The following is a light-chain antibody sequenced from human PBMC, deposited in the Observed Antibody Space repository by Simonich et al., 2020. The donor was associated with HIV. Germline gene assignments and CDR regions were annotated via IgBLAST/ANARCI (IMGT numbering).Light chain of an antibody. Sequence: IVMTQSPLSLPVTPGESASISCRSSQSLLHSDGNNYLVWYLQKPGQSPQLLIYLGSNRASGVPDRFSGSGSGTDFTLKITRVEAEDVGVYYCMQALQTPFTFGPGTKVDI. CDR1: QSLLHSDGNNY. J-gene: IGKJ3*01. CDR3: MQALQTPFT. V-gene: IGKV2-28*01. CDR2: LGS.